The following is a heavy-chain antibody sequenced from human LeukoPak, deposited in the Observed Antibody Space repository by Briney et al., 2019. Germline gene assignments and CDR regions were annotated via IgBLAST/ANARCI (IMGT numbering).Heavy chain of an antibody. D-gene: IGHD3-22*01. CDR2: ISVSSDII. CDR1: GFTFRTYP. Sequence: PGGSLRLSCAASGFTFRTYPMNWIRQAPGKGLEWVSYISVSSDIIYYADSVKGRFTISRDNAKNSLYLQMSSLRDEDTAVYYCARDRSGGYVSYFDYWGQGSLVTVSA. CDR3: ARDRSGGYVSYFDY. V-gene: IGHV3-48*02. J-gene: IGHJ4*02.